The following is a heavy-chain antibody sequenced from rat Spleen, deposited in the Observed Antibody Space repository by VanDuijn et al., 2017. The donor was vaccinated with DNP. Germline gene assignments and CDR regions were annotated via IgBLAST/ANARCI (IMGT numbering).Heavy chain of an antibody. CDR3: GRLAVGAMDA. Sequence: QVQLMESGPGLVQPSQTLSLTCTVSGFSLTSYSVNWIRQPPGKGLEWIAAMASGGSTYYNSALKSRLSISRDTSKSQVFLKMNSLQTEDTAMYFWGRLAVGAMDAWGQGTSVTVSS. D-gene: IGHD3-2*01. V-gene: IGHV2-6*01. CDR1: GFSLTSYS. CDR2: MASGGST. J-gene: IGHJ4*01.